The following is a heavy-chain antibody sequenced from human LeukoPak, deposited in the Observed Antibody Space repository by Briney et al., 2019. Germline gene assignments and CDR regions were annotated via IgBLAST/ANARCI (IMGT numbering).Heavy chain of an antibody. CDR1: GYTFTSYG. D-gene: IGHD6-19*01. Sequence: ASVKVTCKASGYTFTSYGISWVRQAPGQGLEWMGWISAYNGNTNYAQKLQGRVTMTTDTSTSTAYMELRSLRSDDTAVYYCARDFGYSSGWYNGFDIWGQGTMVTVSS. V-gene: IGHV1-18*01. CDR3: ARDFGYSSGWYNGFDI. J-gene: IGHJ3*02. CDR2: ISAYNGNT.